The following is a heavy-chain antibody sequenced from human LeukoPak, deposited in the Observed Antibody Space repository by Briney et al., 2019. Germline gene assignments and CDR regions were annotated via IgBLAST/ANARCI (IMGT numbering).Heavy chain of an antibody. D-gene: IGHD6-13*01. CDR1: GGSISSYY. V-gene: IGHV4-59*01. J-gene: IGHJ6*03. CDR2: IYYSGST. CDR3: ARVVWGSSWSSPNYYYYYMDV. Sequence: SETLSLTCTVSGGSISSYYWSWIRQPPGKGLEWIGYIYYSGSTNYNPSLKSRVTISVDTSKNQFSLKLSSVTAADTAVYYCARVVWGSSWSSPNYYYYYMDVWGKGTTVTISS.